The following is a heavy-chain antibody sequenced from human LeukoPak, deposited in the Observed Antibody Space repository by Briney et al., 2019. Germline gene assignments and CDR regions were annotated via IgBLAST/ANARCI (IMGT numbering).Heavy chain of an antibody. D-gene: IGHD6-13*01. CDR2: INSDGSST. CDR3: ARGEYSSSWYEPAFDI. Sequence: GGSLRLSCAASGFTFSSYWMHWVRQPPGKGLVWVSRINSDGSSTSYADSVKGRFSISRDNAKNTLYLQMNSLRAEDTAVYYCARGEYSSSWYEPAFDIWGQGTMVSVSS. CDR1: GFTFSSYW. V-gene: IGHV3-74*01. J-gene: IGHJ3*02.